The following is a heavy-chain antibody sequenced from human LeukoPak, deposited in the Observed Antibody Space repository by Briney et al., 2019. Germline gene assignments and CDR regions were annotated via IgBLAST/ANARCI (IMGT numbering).Heavy chain of an antibody. Sequence: SVKVSCKASGYTFTSYGISWVRQAPGQGLEWMGGIIPIFGTANYAQKFQGRVTITADESTSTAYMELSSLRSEDTAVYYCARDQWTTVTTGPIEYYYYGMDVWGQGTTVTVSS. J-gene: IGHJ6*02. V-gene: IGHV1-69*13. CDR3: ARDQWTTVTTGPIEYYYYGMDV. D-gene: IGHD4-17*01. CDR1: GYTFTSYG. CDR2: IIPIFGTA.